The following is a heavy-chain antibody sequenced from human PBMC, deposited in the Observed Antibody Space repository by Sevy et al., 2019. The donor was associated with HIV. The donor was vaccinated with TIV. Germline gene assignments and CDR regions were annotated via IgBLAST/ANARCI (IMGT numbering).Heavy chain of an antibody. V-gene: IGHV1-2*02. CDR2: INPNSGGT. D-gene: IGHD3-10*01. CDR3: ARGRYYGSGSYYINWIDP. Sequence: ASVKVSCKASGYTFTGYYMHWVRQAPGQGLEWMGWINPNSGGTNYAQKFQGRVTMTRDTSISTAYMELSRLRSDDTAVYYCARGRYYGSGSYYINWIDPWGQGTLVTVSS. CDR1: GYTFTGYY. J-gene: IGHJ5*02.